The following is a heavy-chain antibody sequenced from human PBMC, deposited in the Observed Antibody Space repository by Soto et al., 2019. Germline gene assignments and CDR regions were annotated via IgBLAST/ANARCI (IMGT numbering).Heavy chain of an antibody. D-gene: IGHD4-17*01. V-gene: IGHV3-30-3*01. J-gene: IGHJ6*02. CDR2: ISYDGSNK. Sequence: GGSLRLSCAASGFTFSSYAMHWVRQAPGKGLEWVAVISYDGSNKYYADSVKGRFTISRDNYKNTLYLQMNSLRAEDTAVYYCARDPGDYRYYYYYYGMDVWGQGTTVTVSS. CDR3: ARDPGDYRYYYYYYGMDV. CDR1: GFTFSSYA.